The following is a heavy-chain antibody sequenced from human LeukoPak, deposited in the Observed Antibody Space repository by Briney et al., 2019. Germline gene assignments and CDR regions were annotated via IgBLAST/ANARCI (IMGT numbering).Heavy chain of an antibody. Sequence: PGGSLRLSCAASGFTSSSYEMNWVRQAPGKGLEWVSYISSSGSTIYYADSVKGRFTISRDNAKNSLYLQMNSLRAEDTAVYYCARVGGGYDSVSGYYYYYYMDVWGKGTTVTISS. CDR3: ARVGGGYDSVSGYYYYYYMDV. CDR1: GFTSSSYE. CDR2: ISSSGSTI. V-gene: IGHV3-48*03. D-gene: IGHD5-12*01. J-gene: IGHJ6*03.